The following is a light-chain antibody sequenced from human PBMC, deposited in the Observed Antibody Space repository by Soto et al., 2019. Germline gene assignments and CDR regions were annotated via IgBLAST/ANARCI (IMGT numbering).Light chain of an antibody. CDR3: QQYGSSPRT. CDR1: QSVSSSY. V-gene: IGKV3-20*01. Sequence: EIVLTQSPGTRSLSPGERASLSCMASQSVSSSYLAWYQQKPGQAPRLLIYDASSRATGIPDRFSGSGSGTDFTLTISRLEPEDFAVYYCQQYGSSPRTFGQGTKVEVK. CDR2: DAS. J-gene: IGKJ1*01.